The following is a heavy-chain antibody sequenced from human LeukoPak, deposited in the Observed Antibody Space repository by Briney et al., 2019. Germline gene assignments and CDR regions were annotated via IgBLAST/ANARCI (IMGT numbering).Heavy chain of an antibody. CDR2: IKQDGSEK. D-gene: IGHD6-19*01. CDR1: GFTFTSYW. CDR3: AKDLLGQWPTVFDY. J-gene: IGHJ4*02. Sequence: GGSLRLSCAASGFTFTSYWMTWVRQAPGKGLEWVANIKQDGSEKYYVDSVKGRFTISRDNAKNSLYLQMNSLRAEDTAIYYCAKDLLGQWPTVFDYWGQGTLVTVSS. V-gene: IGHV3-7*01.